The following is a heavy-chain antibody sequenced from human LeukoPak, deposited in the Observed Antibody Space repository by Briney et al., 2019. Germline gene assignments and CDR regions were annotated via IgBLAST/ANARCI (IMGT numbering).Heavy chain of an antibody. CDR2: ISSSSSYI. D-gene: IGHD5-12*01. Sequence: GGSLRVSCAASGFTFSSYSMNWVRQAPGKGLEWVSSISSSSSYIYYADSVKGRFTISRDNAKNSLYLQMNSLRAEDTAVYYCARDRNSGYDFYYYGMDVWGQGTTVTVSS. CDR1: GFTFSSYS. CDR3: ARDRNSGYDFYYYGMDV. J-gene: IGHJ6*02. V-gene: IGHV3-21*01.